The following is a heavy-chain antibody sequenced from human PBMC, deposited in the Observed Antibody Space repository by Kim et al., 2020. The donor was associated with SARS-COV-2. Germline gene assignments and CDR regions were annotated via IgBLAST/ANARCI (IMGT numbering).Heavy chain of an antibody. Sequence: GGSLRLSCAASGFTFSSYAMSWVRQAPGKGLEWVSAISGSGGSTYYADSVKGRFTISRDNSKNTLYLQMNSLRAEDTAVYYCAKEVSPTYYDILTGYHYYYYGMDVWGQGNTVTVSS. CDR3: AKEVSPTYYDILTGYHYYYYGMDV. CDR2: ISGSGGST. V-gene: IGHV3-23*01. CDR1: GFTFSSYA. J-gene: IGHJ6*02. D-gene: IGHD3-9*01.